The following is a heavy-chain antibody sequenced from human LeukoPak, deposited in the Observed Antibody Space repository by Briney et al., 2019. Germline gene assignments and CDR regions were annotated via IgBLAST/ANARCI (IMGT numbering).Heavy chain of an antibody. J-gene: IGHJ6*03. D-gene: IGHD4/OR15-4a*01. CDR1: GYTFTSYD. CDR2: MNPNSGNT. V-gene: IGHV1-8*03. CDR3: ARNFIVTSANHYFYYMDG. Sequence: GASVKVSCKASGYTFTSYDINWVRQATGQGLEWMGWMNPNSGNTGYAQKFQGSVTITRNTSISTAYMELSSLRSEDTAVYYCARNFIVTSANHYFYYMDGWGKGTT.